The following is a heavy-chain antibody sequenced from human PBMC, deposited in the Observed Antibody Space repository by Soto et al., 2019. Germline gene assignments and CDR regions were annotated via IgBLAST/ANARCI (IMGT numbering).Heavy chain of an antibody. CDR2: IYYSGGS. CDR1: GGSIIRYY. CDR3: AKGLGYFDS. V-gene: IGHV4-59*01. Sequence: PSETLSLTCTVSGGSIIRYYWTWIRQPPGKGLEWIGYIYYSGGSNYNASLKSRLTMSVDTSKNQFSLKLSSVTAADTAVYYCAKGLGYFDSWGQGVLVTVSS. D-gene: IGHD1-26*01. J-gene: IGHJ4*02.